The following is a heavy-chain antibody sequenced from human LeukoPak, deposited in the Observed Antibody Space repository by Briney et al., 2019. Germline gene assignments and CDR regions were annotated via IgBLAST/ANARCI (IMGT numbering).Heavy chain of an antibody. Sequence: ASVKVSCKASGYTFTSYGISWVRQAPGQGLEWMGWISAYNGNTNYAQKLQGRVTMTTDTSTSTAYMELRSLRSDDTAVYYCARDTMWIQPWTPDRTLDYWGQGTLVTVSS. J-gene: IGHJ4*02. CDR3: ARDTMWIQPWTPDRTLDY. D-gene: IGHD5-18*01. V-gene: IGHV1-18*01. CDR2: ISAYNGNT. CDR1: GYTFTSYG.